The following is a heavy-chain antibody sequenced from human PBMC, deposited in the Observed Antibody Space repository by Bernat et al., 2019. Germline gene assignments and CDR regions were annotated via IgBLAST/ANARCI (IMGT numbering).Heavy chain of an antibody. CDR3: AHGSGWLFDH. Sequence: QITLKESGPTLVKPTQTLTLTCTFSGFSLSSTAVAVGWIRQPPGKPLEWLALIYWNDDNKYSPSLKNRLSITKDTSGNQVVLTLTNVDPVDTATYFCAHGSGWLFDHWGPGTLVTVSS. J-gene: IGHJ4*02. CDR2: IYWNDDN. V-gene: IGHV2-5*01. CDR1: GFSLSSTAVA. D-gene: IGHD6-19*01.